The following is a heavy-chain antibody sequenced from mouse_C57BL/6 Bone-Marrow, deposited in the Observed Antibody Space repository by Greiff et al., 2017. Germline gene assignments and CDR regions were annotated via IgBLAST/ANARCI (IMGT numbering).Heavy chain of an antibody. V-gene: IGHV3-6*01. J-gene: IGHJ3*01. D-gene: IGHD4-1*01. CDR1: GYSITSGYY. CDR3: ARGPSNWEGAWFAY. CDR2: ISYDGSN. Sequence: EVKLQESGPGLVKPSQSLSLTCSVTGYSITSGYYWNWIRQFPGNKLEWMGYISYDGSNNYNPSLKNRISITRDTSKNQFFLKLNSVTTEDTATYYCARGPSNWEGAWFAYWGQGTLVTVSA.